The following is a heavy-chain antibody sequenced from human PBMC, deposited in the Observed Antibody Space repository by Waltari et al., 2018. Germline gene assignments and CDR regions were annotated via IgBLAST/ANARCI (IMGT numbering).Heavy chain of an antibody. CDR2: NIPILGTT. V-gene: IGHV1-69*11. J-gene: IGHJ4*02. D-gene: IGHD6-13*01. CDR3: ARGYSSNWYRLSF. CDR1: GGLFGSHP. Sequence: QVQLEHSGAEVKKPRSSVNVSCMASGGLFGSHPISWVRQAHGRGLEWVGSNIPILGTTKYAQILQDRVIMSAGATLTTAYMELSSLRSDDTAVYYCARGYSSNWYRLSFWGQGTQVTVSS.